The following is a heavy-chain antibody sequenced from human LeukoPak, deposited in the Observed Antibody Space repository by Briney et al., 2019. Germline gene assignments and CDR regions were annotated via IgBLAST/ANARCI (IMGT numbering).Heavy chain of an antibody. V-gene: IGHV4-39*01. D-gene: IGHD2-15*01. CDR3: ARLGRSGGSCYSCIDY. J-gene: IGHJ4*02. CDR1: GGSISSSSYY. Sequence: SETLSLTCTVSGGSISSSSYYWGWIRQPPGKGVEWIGSIYYSGSTYYNPSLKSRVTISVDTSKNQFSLKLSSVTAADTAVYYCARLGRSGGSCYSCIDYWGQGTLVTVPS. CDR2: IYYSGST.